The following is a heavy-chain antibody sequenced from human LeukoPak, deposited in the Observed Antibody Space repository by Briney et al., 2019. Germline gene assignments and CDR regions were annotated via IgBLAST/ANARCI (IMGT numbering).Heavy chain of an antibody. CDR1: GFTFSSYW. Sequence: GGSLRLSCAASGFTFSSYWMDWVRQVPGKGLEWVANIKQDGIEKYFVGSVKGRFAIPRDNAKNSLYLQMNSLRVEDTAVYYCAREGMVRGVPDAFDLWGQGTMVTVSS. D-gene: IGHD3-10*01. J-gene: IGHJ3*01. V-gene: IGHV3-7*01. CDR3: AREGMVRGVPDAFDL. CDR2: IKQDGIEK.